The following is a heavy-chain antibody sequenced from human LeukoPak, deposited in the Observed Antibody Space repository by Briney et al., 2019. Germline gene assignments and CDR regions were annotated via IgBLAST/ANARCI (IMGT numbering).Heavy chain of an antibody. V-gene: IGHV1-58*01. D-gene: IGHD6-19*01. Sequence: SVKVFCKASGFTFTRPPVQWVRQARGQRLEGIGRIVVDSGNTNYAQKFQDRGNITSDMATSTAYVELSSLSSKDTAVYYCAADLAVAGLRDYWGQGTLVTVSS. CDR1: GFTFTRPP. CDR2: IVVDSGNT. CDR3: AADLAVAGLRDY. J-gene: IGHJ4*02.